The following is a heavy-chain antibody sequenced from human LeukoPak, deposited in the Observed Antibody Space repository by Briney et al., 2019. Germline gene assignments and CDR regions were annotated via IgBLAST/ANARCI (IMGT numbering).Heavy chain of an antibody. CDR1: GFTFSSYT. CDR2: MSSSDDGR. J-gene: IGHJ4*02. CDR3: AKAPVTSCRGAFCYPFDY. D-gene: IGHD2-15*01. Sequence: GGSLRLSCAASGFTFSSYTMNWVRQAPGKGLEWVSAMSSSDDGRYYAASVRGRFTISRDTSGSTLYLQMNSLRAEDAAVYYCAKAPVTSCRGAFCYPFDYWGQGTLVTVSS. V-gene: IGHV3-23*01.